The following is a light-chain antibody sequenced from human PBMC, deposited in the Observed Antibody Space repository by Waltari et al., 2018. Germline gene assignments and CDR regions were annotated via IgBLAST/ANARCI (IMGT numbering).Light chain of an antibody. J-gene: IGKJ1*01. CDR1: QSLLHSDGKTY. Sequence: DIVMTQTPLSLSVTPGQPASISCKSSQSLLHSDGKTYLYWYLQKPGQSPELLISEVSSRFSGVSLRFSGSGSGTEFTLKISRVEAEDVGVYYCMQGTHLPWTFGQGTKVEIK. V-gene: IGKV2-29*02. CDR3: MQGTHLPWT. CDR2: EVS.